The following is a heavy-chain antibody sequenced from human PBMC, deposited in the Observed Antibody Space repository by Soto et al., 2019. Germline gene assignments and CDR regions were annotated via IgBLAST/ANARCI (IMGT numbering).Heavy chain of an antibody. CDR1: DGSMNSDSSY. CDR3: ARLGGYVSVGYYYLWDS. D-gene: IGHD3-22*01. J-gene: IGHJ4*02. V-gene: IGHV4-39*01. Sequence: QLQLQESGPGLVKPSETLSLTCRVSDGSMNSDSSYWGWIRQPPGKGLEWIGVINHSGSTYHNLSLKGRVTMSVDASRNQFSLKLTSMTAAYTAVDYCARLGGYVSVGYYYLWDSWGQGTLVTVS. CDR2: INHSGST.